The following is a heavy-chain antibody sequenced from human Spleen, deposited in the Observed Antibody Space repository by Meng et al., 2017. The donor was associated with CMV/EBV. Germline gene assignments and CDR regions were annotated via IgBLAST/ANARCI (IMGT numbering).Heavy chain of an antibody. V-gene: IGHV4-39*07. D-gene: IGHD6-19*01. CDR1: SISSSSYY. CDR2: IYYSGST. Sequence: SISSSSYYWGWIRQPAGKGLEWIGSIYYSGSTYYNPSLKSRVTISVDTSKNQFSLKLSSVTAADTAVYYCARLSNSGWYTVDWFDPWGQGTLVTVSS. CDR3: ARLSNSGWYTVDWFDP. J-gene: IGHJ5*02.